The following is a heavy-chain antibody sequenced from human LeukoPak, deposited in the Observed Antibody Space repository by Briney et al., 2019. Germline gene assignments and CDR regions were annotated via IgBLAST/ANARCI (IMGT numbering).Heavy chain of an antibody. J-gene: IGHJ3*02. CDR2: IYYSGGT. CDR3: AGGDLYYGFDI. V-gene: IGHV4-59*08. Sequence: SETLSLTCTVSGGSTSTSYWRWIRQPPGKGLEGIGYIYYSGGTNYNPSLKRRVTISLDPSKSQFSLKLSSVTAADTAVYYCAGGDLYYGFDIWGQGTMVTVSS. D-gene: IGHD3-16*01. CDR1: GGSTSTSY.